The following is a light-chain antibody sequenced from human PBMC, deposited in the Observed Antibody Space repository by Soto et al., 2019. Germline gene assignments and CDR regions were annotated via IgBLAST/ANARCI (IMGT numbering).Light chain of an antibody. Sequence: HSVLTQPASVSGSPAQATTISCTGTSSDVGAYNYVSWYQQHPGKAPKLMIYEVSYRPSGVSNRFSGSKSANTASLTISGLQAEDEADYYCSSYTSSRTYVFGTGTKVTVL. J-gene: IGLJ1*01. CDR1: SSDVGAYNY. CDR2: EVS. CDR3: SSYTSSRTYV. V-gene: IGLV2-14*01.